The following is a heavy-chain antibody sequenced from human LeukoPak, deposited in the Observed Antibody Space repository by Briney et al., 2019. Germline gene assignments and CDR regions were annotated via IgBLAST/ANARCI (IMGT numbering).Heavy chain of an antibody. CDR3: ASGDFDN. V-gene: IGHV4-61*01. D-gene: IGHD3-10*01. CDR2: IYYSGST. CDR1: GDSVNSGSYY. Sequence: SETLSLTCTVSGDSVNSGSYYWSWIRQPPGKGLEWNGNIYYSGSTNYTPSLRSRVTISLDTSKNQFSLKLSSVTAADTAVYYCASGDFDNWGQGTLVTVSS. J-gene: IGHJ4*02.